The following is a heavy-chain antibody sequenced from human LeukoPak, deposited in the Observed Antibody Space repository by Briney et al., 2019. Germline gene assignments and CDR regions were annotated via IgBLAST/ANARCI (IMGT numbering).Heavy chain of an antibody. J-gene: IGHJ4*02. D-gene: IGHD5-24*01. CDR2: IVVGSGNT. CDR3: AAGVEMATIDRTDLIL. CDR1: GFTFTSSA. Sequence: SVKVSCKASGFTFTSSAMQWVRQARGQRLEWIGWIVVGSGNTNYAQKFQERVTITRDMSTSTAYMELSSLRSEDTAVYYCAAGVEMATIDRTDLILWGQGTLVTVSS. V-gene: IGHV1-58*02.